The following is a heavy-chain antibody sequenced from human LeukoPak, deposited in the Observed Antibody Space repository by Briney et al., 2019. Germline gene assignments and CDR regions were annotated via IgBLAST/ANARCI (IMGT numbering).Heavy chain of an antibody. CDR2: IYSGGST. CDR1: GFTFSSYG. V-gene: IGHV3-66*01. CDR3: AREGGRGSADY. D-gene: IGHD6-25*01. J-gene: IGHJ4*02. Sequence: GRSLRLSCAASGFTFSSYGMHWVRQAPGKGLEWVSVIYSGGSTSYADSVKGRFTISRDSSKNTVSLQMNNLRAEDTAVYYCAREGGRGSADYWGQGTLVTVSS.